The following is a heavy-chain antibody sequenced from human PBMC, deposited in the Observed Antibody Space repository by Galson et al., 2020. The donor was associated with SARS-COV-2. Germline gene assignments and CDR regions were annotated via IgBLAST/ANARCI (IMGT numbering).Heavy chain of an antibody. J-gene: IGHJ6*03. CDR1: GFTFGDFA. CDR3: ARGGFPYYYYMDV. Sequence: GGSLRLSCTVDGFTFGDFAMSWFRQAPGKGLEWVGFIRSRTYDGTTEYAASVKDRFTISRDDSKNVAYLQMNSLITEDTAVYYCARGGFPYYYYMDVWGKGTTVTVSS. CDR2: IRSRTYDGTT. V-gene: IGHV3-49*03.